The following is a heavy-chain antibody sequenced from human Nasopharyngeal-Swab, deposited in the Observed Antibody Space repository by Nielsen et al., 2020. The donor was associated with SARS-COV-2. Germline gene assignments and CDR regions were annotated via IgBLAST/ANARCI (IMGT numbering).Heavy chain of an antibody. CDR2: IWYDGSNK. CDR1: GFTFSSYG. Sequence: GGSLRLSCAASGFTFSSYGMHWVRQAPGKGLEWVAVIWYDGSNKYYADSVKGRFTISRDNSKNTLYLQMNSPRAEDTAVYYCARGTGSYYTYYYYYMDVWGKGTTVTVSS. D-gene: IGHD3-10*01. V-gene: IGHV3-33*01. J-gene: IGHJ6*03. CDR3: ARGTGSYYTYYYYYMDV.